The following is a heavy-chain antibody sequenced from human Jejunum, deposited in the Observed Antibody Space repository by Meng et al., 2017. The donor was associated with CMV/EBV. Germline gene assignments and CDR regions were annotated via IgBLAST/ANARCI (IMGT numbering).Heavy chain of an antibody. CDR2: ISNDGSNK. CDR3: ARDPKGGGGYYYYYGMDV. D-gene: IGHD3-16*01. J-gene: IGHJ6*02. Sequence: ISYAMPWVPQAPGKGLGWVAIISNDGSNKYYADSVKGRFTISRDNSKNTLYLQMNSLRAEDTAVYYCARDPKGGGGYYYYYGMDVWGQGTTVTVSS. CDR1: ISYA. V-gene: IGHV3-30*04.